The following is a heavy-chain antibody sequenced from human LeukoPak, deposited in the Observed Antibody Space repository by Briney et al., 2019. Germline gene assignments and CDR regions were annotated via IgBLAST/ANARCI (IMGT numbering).Heavy chain of an antibody. CDR3: AREGEALAARGLYDY. V-gene: IGHV5-51*01. Sequence: GESLKISCKGSGYSFTSYWIGWVRQMPGKGLEWMGIIYPGDSDTRYSPSFQGQVTISADKSISTAYLQWSSLKASDTAMYYCAREGEALAARGLYDYWGQGTLVTVSS. CDR2: IYPGDSDT. CDR1: GYSFTSYW. J-gene: IGHJ4*02. D-gene: IGHD6-6*01.